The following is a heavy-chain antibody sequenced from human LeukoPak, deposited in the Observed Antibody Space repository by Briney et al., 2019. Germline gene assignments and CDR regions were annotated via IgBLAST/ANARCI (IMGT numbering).Heavy chain of an antibody. V-gene: IGHV4-4*07. J-gene: IGHJ3*01. D-gene: IGHD5-18*01. Sequence: SETLSLTCRVSDDSISSYYWTWIRQPAGKGLEWIGRVHSSGTTDYNPSLRSRVAMSIETSKNQFSLWLNSATAADTAVYYCARVGKRGFHVGYVRSDAFDVWGQGTMVAVSS. CDR1: DDSISSYY. CDR2: VHSSGTT. CDR3: ARVGKRGFHVGYVRSDAFDV.